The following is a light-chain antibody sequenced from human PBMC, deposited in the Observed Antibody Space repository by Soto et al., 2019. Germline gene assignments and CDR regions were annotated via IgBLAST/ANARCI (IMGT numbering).Light chain of an antibody. CDR2: GAS. CDR3: QKYNNWPAIT. CDR1: QSVRSN. Sequence: EIVMTQSPATLSVSPGERATLSCRASQSVRSNLAWYQQKPGQAPRLLIYGASNRATAIPARFSGSGSGTEFTLTISRLQSEDFAVYYCQKYNNWPAITFGQGTRLEIK. J-gene: IGKJ5*01. V-gene: IGKV3D-15*01.